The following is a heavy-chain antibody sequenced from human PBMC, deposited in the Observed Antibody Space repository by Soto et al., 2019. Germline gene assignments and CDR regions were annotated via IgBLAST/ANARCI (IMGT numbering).Heavy chain of an antibody. CDR2: ISYDGSNK. V-gene: IGHV3-30-3*01. D-gene: IGHD6-6*01. Sequence: WGSLGVSGAPSGFTFSIYAMPGVRQAPGKGLEWVAVISYDGSNKYYADSVKGRFTISIDNSKNTLYLQMNSLRAEDTAVYYCARWALVRMRVLDYWGQGTMVTGSS. CDR3: ARWALVRMRVLDY. CDR1: GFTFSIYA. J-gene: IGHJ4*02.